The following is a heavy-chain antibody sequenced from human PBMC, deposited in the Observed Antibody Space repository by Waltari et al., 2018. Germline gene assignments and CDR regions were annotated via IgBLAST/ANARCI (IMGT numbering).Heavy chain of an antibody. CDR1: GFSSTAFS. D-gene: IGHD3-3*01. Sequence: EVQLVESGGGLVQPGESLRLSCAVSGFSSTAFSMSWVRQAPGKGLEWGASIHQGASDGNYVESVRGRFTISRDNARNSLDLQMNSLRVEDTAVYFCARWRWQQSEFDNWGQGTLVTVS. CDR2: IHQGASDG. CDR3: ARWRWQQSEFDN. J-gene: IGHJ4*02. V-gene: IGHV3-7*01.